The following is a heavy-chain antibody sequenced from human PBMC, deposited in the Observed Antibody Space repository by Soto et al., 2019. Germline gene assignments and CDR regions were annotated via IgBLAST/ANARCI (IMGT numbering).Heavy chain of an antibody. J-gene: IGHJ3*02. Sequence: ASVKVSCKASGYTFTSYGISWVRQAPGQGLEWMGWISAYNGNTNYAQKLQGRVTMTTDTSTSTAYMELRSLRSDDTAVYYCARKLYNWNVGAFDIWGQGTMVTVSS. CDR1: GYTFTSYG. D-gene: IGHD1-1*01. V-gene: IGHV1-18*01. CDR2: ISAYNGNT. CDR3: ARKLYNWNVGAFDI.